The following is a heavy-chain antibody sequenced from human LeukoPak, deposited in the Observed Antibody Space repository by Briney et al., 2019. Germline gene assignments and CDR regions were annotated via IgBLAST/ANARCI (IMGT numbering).Heavy chain of an antibody. CDR1: GLTVSNNA. D-gene: IGHD3-3*01. Sequence: GRSLRLSCTTSGLTVSNNAMSSVRPPPGNGLEWVSSVSGSGGSTYYANSVKGRFSIARDNSKNTVYLEMNGLGAEDRAVYYCAKGGQNYDFWRFDYWGQGTLVTVSS. CDR3: AKGGQNYDFWRFDY. V-gene: IGHV3-23*01. CDR2: VSGSGGST. J-gene: IGHJ4*02.